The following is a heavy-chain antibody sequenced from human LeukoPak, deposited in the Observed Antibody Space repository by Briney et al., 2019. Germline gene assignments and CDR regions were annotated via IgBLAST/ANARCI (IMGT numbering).Heavy chain of an antibody. CDR2: IYYSGST. D-gene: IGHD2-2*01. CDR1: GGSISSYY. Sequence: TSETLSLTCTVSGGSISSYYWSWIRQPPGKGLEWIGYIYYSGSTNYNPSLKRRVTISVDTSKNQFSLKLSSVTAADTAVYYCARTVAIVVVPGAFDIWGQGTMVTVSS. CDR3: ARTVAIVVVPGAFDI. V-gene: IGHV4-59*01. J-gene: IGHJ3*02.